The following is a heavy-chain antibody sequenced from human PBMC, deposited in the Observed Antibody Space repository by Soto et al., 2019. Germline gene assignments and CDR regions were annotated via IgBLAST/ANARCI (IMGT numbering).Heavy chain of an antibody. CDR3: AKGRSYYYYYGVDV. J-gene: IGHJ6*02. V-gene: IGHV3-23*01. Sequence: GSLRISCAPSGFNVSSFAMGWVRQAPGKGLEWVSDIIDSGGSTYYADSVKGRFTISRDNSKSTLYLQMNSLRAEDTALYYCAKGRSYYYYYGVDVWGQGTTVTVSS. CDR2: IIDSGGST. CDR1: GFNVSSFA.